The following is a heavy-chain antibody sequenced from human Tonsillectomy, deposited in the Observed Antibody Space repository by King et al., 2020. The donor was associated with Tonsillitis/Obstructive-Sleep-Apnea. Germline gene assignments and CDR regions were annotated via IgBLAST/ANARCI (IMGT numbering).Heavy chain of an antibody. D-gene: IGHD5-18*01. CDR1: GGSFTAYY. CDR3: AGGNTALNGFR. Sequence: QLQESGPGLVKPSETLSLTCSVSGGSFTAYYWSWIRQPPGKGLEWIGYVFHTGSTNYNPSLKSRATISVDTSRNQFSVRLISVTAAATAVYYCAGGNTALNGFRWGQGPLVTVSS. CDR2: VFHTGST. J-gene: IGHJ1*01. V-gene: IGHV4-59*03.